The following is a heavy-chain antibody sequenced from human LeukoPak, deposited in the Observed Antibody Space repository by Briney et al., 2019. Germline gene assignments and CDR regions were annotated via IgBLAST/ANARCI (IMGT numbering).Heavy chain of an antibody. V-gene: IGHV1-8*01. CDR3: ARDVLRYYYYYGMDV. CDR1: GYTFTSYD. Sequence: ASVKVCCEASGYTFTSYDINWVRQATGQGHEWMGWMNPNSGNTGYAQKFQGRVTMTRNTSISTAYMELSSLRSEDTAVYYCARDVLRYYYYYGMDVWGQGTTVTVSS. D-gene: IGHD3-9*01. J-gene: IGHJ6*02. CDR2: MNPNSGNT.